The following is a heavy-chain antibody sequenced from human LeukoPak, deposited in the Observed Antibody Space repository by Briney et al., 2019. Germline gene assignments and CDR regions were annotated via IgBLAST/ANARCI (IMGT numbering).Heavy chain of an antibody. J-gene: IGHJ4*02. Sequence: GGSLRLSCAASGFTFSSYAMSWVRQAPGKGLKWVSGISGSGGSTYYADSVKGRFTISRDNSKNTLSLQMNSLRAADTAVYYCARLRLGFCSSTGCYADYWGQGTLVTVSS. V-gene: IGHV3-23*01. CDR1: GFTFSSYA. CDR2: ISGSGGST. CDR3: ARLRLGFCSSTGCYADY. D-gene: IGHD2-2*01.